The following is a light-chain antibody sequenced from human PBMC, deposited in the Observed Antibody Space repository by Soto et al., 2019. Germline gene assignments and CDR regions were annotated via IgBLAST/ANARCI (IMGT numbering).Light chain of an antibody. CDR1: SSDVGTYNH. J-gene: IGLJ2*01. CDR3: SSYAGTYSVL. Sequence: QSVLTQPRSVSGSPGQSVTISCTGTSSDVGTYNHVSWYQQHPGKAPKVMIYDVNKRSSTVPDRFSGSKSGNTASLTISGLQAEDEADYYCSSYAGTYSVLFGGGTKVTVL. CDR2: DVN. V-gene: IGLV2-11*01.